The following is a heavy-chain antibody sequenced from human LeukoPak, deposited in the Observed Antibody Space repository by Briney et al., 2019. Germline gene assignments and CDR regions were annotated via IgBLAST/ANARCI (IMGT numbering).Heavy chain of an antibody. J-gene: IGHJ2*01. CDR2: IYYRGST. CDR1: GGSISSHY. D-gene: IGHD4-23*01. V-gene: IGHV4-59*11. CDR3: AREYGGNSRYFDL. Sequence: PSETLSLTCTVSGGSISSHYWSWIRQPPGQGLEWIGYIYYRGSTNYNPSLKSRVTISVDTSKNQFSLKLSSLTAPDTAVYYCAREYGGNSRYFDLWGRGTLVTVSS.